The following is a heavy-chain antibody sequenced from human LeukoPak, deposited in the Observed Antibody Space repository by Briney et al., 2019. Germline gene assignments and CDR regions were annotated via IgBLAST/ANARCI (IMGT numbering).Heavy chain of an antibody. Sequence: ASVKVSCKASGYTFTGYYMHWVRQAPGQGLAWMGWINPNSGGTNYAQKFQGRVTMTRDTSISTAYMELSRLRSDDTAVYYCARGAVVVVAATRSWWFDPWGQGTLVTVSS. J-gene: IGHJ5*02. CDR2: INPNSGGT. CDR1: GYTFTGYY. V-gene: IGHV1-2*02. CDR3: ARGAVVVVAATRSWWFDP. D-gene: IGHD2-15*01.